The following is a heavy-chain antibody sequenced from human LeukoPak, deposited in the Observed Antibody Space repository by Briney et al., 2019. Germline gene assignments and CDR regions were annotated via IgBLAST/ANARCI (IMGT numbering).Heavy chain of an antibody. D-gene: IGHD6-19*01. CDR2: ITYDGTYK. V-gene: IGHV3-30*02. CDR1: GFTFSSYA. J-gene: IGHJ4*02. Sequence: GGSLTLSCAASGFTFSSYAMHWVRQAPGKGLEWVTFITYDGTYKYSADSVKGRFTISRDNSKNTLYLQMNSLRPEDPAVYYCAKGPQSSGWQSFDSWGQGTLVTVSS. CDR3: AKGPQSSGWQSFDS.